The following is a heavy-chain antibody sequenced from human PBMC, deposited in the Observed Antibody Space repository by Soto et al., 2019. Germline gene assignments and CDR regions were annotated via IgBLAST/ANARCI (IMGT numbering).Heavy chain of an antibody. D-gene: IGHD2-15*01. Sequence: QLTLKESGPTLVKPTQTLTLTCTFSGFSLSTRGVGVGWIRQPPGKALEWLALIYWDDDKLYSPSLKTRLTIPKHTSKNQGVLTIPPVDPVDTATYYCAHTPPRTWYPGHFDDCGQGTLVTVSS. CDR3: AHTPPRTWYPGHFDD. V-gene: IGHV2-5*02. CDR1: GFSLSTRGVG. J-gene: IGHJ4*02. CDR2: IYWDDDK.